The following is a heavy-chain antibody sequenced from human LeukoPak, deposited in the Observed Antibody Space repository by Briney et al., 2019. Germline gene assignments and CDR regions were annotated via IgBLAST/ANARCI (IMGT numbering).Heavy chain of an antibody. V-gene: IGHV1-69*13. CDR1: GYTFTSYA. J-gene: IGHJ4*02. CDR3: ASHHMSRDGYNLWYFDY. D-gene: IGHD5-24*01. CDR2: IIPIFGTA. Sequence: ASVKVSCKASGYTFTSYAISWVRQAPGQGLEWMGGIIPIFGTANYAQKFQGRVTITADESTSTAYMELSSLRSEDTAVYYCASHHMSRDGYNLWYFDYWGQGTLVTVSS.